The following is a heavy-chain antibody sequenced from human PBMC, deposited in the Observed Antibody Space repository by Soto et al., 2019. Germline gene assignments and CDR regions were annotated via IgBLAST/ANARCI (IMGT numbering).Heavy chain of an antibody. CDR3: AKDHEY. V-gene: IGHV3-30*18. CDR1: GFTFSSYG. J-gene: IGHJ4*02. Sequence: PGGSLRLSCAASGFTFSSYGMHWVRQAPGKGLEWVAVISYDGSNKYYADSVKGRFTISRDNSKNTLYLQMNSLRAEDTAVYYCAKDHEYWGQGTLVTVSS. CDR2: ISYDGSNK.